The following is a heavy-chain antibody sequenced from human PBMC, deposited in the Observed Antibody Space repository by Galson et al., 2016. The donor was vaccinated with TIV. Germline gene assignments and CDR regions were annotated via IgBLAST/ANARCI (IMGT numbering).Heavy chain of an antibody. D-gene: IGHD5-18*01. Sequence: SVKVSCKASGGTFSSFVVTWVRQAPGQGLEWMGGIIPLFGEAHYAQKFQGRVTISADESTRTVYMELRSLRSGDTAVYYCAKCRNTAMDTYYYYYGLDVWGQGTTVTVSS. CDR3: AKCRNTAMDTYYYYYGLDV. CDR2: IIPLFGEA. J-gene: IGHJ6*02. CDR1: GGTFSSFV. V-gene: IGHV1-69*13.